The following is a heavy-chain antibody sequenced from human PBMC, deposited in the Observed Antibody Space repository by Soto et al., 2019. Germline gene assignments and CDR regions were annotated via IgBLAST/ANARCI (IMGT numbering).Heavy chain of an antibody. Sequence: QVQLPQWGAGLLKPSETLSLTCAVYGGSFSGYYWSWIRQPPGKGLEWIGEINHSGSTNYNPSLRSRVTISVDTSKNQFSLKLSSVTAADTAVYYCARGRIHLWFVSWFDPWGQGTLVTVSS. V-gene: IGHV4-34*01. CDR2: INHSGST. CDR1: GGSFSGYY. D-gene: IGHD5-18*01. CDR3: ARGRIHLWFVSWFDP. J-gene: IGHJ5*02.